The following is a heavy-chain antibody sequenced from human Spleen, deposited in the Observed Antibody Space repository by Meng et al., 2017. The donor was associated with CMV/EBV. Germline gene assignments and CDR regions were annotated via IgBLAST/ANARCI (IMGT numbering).Heavy chain of an antibody. CDR3: ARTSLWGLLTIDAFDI. CDR2: INHSGNT. J-gene: IGHJ3*02. Sequence: ESLKISCAASGFTFSSYWMSWVRQAPGQGLEWIGEINHSGNTNYNPPLKSRVTISLDTSKNQFSLKLSSVTAADTAVYYCARTSLWGLLTIDAFDIWGQGTMVTVSS. V-gene: IGHV4-34*01. CDR1: GFTFSSYW. D-gene: IGHD3-9*01.